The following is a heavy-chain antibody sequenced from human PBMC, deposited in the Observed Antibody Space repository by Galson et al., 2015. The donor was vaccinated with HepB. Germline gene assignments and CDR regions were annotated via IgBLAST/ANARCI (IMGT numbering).Heavy chain of an antibody. CDR3: ARGGIAVAGHYFDY. J-gene: IGHJ4*02. Sequence: SLRLSCAASGFTFSSYAMHWVRQAPGKGLEWVAVISYDGSSKYYADSVKGRFTISRDNSKNTLYLQMNSLRAEDTAVYYCARGGIAVAGHYFDYWGQGTLVTVSS. CDR1: GFTFSSYA. V-gene: IGHV3-30-3*01. CDR2: ISYDGSSK. D-gene: IGHD6-19*01.